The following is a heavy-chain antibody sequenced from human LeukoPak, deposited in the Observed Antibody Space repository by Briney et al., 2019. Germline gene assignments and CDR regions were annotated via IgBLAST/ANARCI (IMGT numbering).Heavy chain of an antibody. D-gene: IGHD5-18*01. J-gene: IGHJ4*02. CDR3: ARDRSYGSFDY. Sequence: GGSLRLSCAASGFTFDDHGMNWVRQAPGRGLEWVSGINWNGGSTFYADSVKGRFTISRDNARNALYLQMNSLTAEDTALYHCARDRSYGSFDYWGQGTLVTVSS. CDR2: INWNGGST. V-gene: IGHV3-20*01. CDR1: GFTFDDHG.